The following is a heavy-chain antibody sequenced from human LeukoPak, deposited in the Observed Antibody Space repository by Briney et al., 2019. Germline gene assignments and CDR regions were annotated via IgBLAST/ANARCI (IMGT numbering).Heavy chain of an antibody. Sequence: GGSLRLSCEASGFXFSDYYISWIRQAPGKGLEGVSYISSSSSYTNYADSVTGRFTISRDNDKKSLYLQMNSLIAEDTGVYYCARDLTATSGSSYDYWGEGTLVTVSS. CDR3: ARDLTATSGSSYDY. CDR1: GFXFSDYY. V-gene: IGHV3-11*06. CDR2: ISSSSSYT. J-gene: IGHJ4*02. D-gene: IGHD1-26*01.